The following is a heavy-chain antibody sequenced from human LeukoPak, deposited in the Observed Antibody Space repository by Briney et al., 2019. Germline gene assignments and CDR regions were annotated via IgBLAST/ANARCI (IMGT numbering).Heavy chain of an antibody. D-gene: IGHD3-22*01. V-gene: IGHV3-23*01. CDR2: ISGSGGST. CDR3: SPPRGDSSGYYYVY. CDR1: GLTFSSYV. Sequence: GGSLRLSCTASGLTFSSYVMSWLRQAPGKGLEWVSTISGSGGSTFYADSVRGRFTISRDSSRSTLYLQMKSLRAEDTATYYCSPPRGDSSGYYYVYWGQGTLVTVSS. J-gene: IGHJ4*02.